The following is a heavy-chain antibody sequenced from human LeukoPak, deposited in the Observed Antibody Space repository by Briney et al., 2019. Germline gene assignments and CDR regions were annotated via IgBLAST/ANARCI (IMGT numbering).Heavy chain of an antibody. CDR2: FYYSGTT. Sequence: SQTLSLTCTVSGHSINVYYWTWIRHPQRKRREWNGYFYYSGTTTSHPTLRSRVTISLDTSKNQFSLKLSSVTAADTAVYYCARRFCSSAGCHRTFNYFDPWGQGTLVTVSS. J-gene: IGHJ5*02. D-gene: IGHD2-2*01. CDR1: GHSINVYY. CDR3: ARRFCSSAGCHRTFNYFDP. V-gene: IGHV4-59*01.